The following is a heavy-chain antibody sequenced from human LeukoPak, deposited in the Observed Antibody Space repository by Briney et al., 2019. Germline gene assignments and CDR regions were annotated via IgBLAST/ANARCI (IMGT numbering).Heavy chain of an antibody. D-gene: IGHD6-13*01. CDR1: GYTFTGYY. CDR2: INPNSGGT. Sequence: ASVKVPCKASGYTFTGYYMHWVRQAPGQGLEWMGWINPNSGGTNYAQKFQGRVTMTRDTSISTAYMELSRLRSDDTAVYYCARLRQQQLVRRWFDPWGQGTLVTVSS. V-gene: IGHV1-2*02. CDR3: ARLRQQQLVRRWFDP. J-gene: IGHJ5*02.